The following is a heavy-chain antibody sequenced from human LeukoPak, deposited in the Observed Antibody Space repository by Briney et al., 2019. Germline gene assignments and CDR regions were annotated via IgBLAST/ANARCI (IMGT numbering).Heavy chain of an antibody. CDR3: ARDLINPSTMIGSLEY. J-gene: IGHJ4*02. V-gene: IGHV3-21*01. CDR2: ISSSSSYI. D-gene: IGHD3-22*01. Sequence: GGSLSLSCAASGFTFSSYSMNWVRQAQGKGLEWVSSISSSSSYIYYTDSVKVRFTISRDNAKNSLDLQMNTVRGVDTAVYYCARDLINPSTMIGSLEYWGQGTLVTVSS. CDR1: GFTFSSYS.